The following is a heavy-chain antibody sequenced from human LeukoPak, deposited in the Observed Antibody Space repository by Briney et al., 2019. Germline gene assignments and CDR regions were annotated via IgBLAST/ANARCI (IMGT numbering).Heavy chain of an antibody. CDR2: IYSGGST. Sequence: GGSLRLSCAASGFTVSSNYMSRVRQAPGKGLEWVSVIYSGGSTYYADSVKGRFTISRDNSKNTLYLQMNSLRAEDTAVYYCARDKSEYRYAYWSDYWGQGTLVTVSS. V-gene: IGHV3-53*05. CDR1: GFTVSSNY. J-gene: IGHJ4*02. D-gene: IGHD5-18*01. CDR3: ARDKSEYRYAYWSDY.